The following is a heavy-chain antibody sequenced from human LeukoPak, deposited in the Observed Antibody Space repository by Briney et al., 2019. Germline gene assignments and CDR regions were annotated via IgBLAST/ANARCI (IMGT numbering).Heavy chain of an antibody. J-gene: IGHJ6*03. D-gene: IGHD6-6*01. Sequence: SETLSLTCTVSGGSISSYYWSWIRQPAGKGLEWIGRIYTSGSTNYNPSLKSRVTMSVDTSKNQFSLKLSSVTAADTAVYYCARAEGSSSYYYYYYYMDVWGKGTTVTVSS. V-gene: IGHV4-4*07. CDR2: IYTSGST. CDR3: ARAEGSSSYYYYYYYMDV. CDR1: GGSISSYY.